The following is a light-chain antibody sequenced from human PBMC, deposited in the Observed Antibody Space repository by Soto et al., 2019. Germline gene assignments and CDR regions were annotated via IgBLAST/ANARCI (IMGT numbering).Light chain of an antibody. J-gene: IGLJ3*02. CDR2: EVS. V-gene: IGLV2-14*01. CDR1: SSDVGGYNY. Sequence: QSALTQPASVSGSPGQSITISCTGTSSDVGGYNYVSWDQQHPGKAPKFMIYEVSNRPSGVSNRFSGSKSGNTASLTISGLQAEDEADYYCSSYSSSSTPWVFGGGTKLTVL. CDR3: SSYSSSSTPWV.